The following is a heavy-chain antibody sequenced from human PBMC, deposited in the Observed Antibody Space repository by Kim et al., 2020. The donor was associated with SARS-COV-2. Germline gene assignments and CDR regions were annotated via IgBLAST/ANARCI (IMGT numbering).Heavy chain of an antibody. D-gene: IGHD3-16*01. CDR2: ISSSGGKT. CDR1: GFTFSIYA. V-gene: IGHV3-23*01. CDR3: AKEKSGGVYVLVPDS. Sequence: GGSLRLSCAGSGFTFSIYAMSWVRQAPGKGLEWVSTISSSGGKTYYAESVKGRFTVSRDNSKNTLYLQMNSLRAEDTAVYYCAKEKSGGVYVLVPDSWGLGTLVTVSS. J-gene: IGHJ4*02.